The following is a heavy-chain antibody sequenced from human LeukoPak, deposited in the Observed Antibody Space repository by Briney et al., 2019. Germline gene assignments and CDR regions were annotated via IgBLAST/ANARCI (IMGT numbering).Heavy chain of an antibody. CDR2: IYPDDSDT. D-gene: IGHD4-17*01. J-gene: IGHJ4*02. CDR1: GYSFTTYW. CDR3: ARRPLSDYGDYYFDY. V-gene: IGHV5-51*01. Sequence: GESLKISCKTSGYSFTTYWIGWVRQMPGTGLEWVGAIYPDDSDTRYRPSFQGQVTISADKSTSTAYLQWSSLKASDTAMYYCARRPLSDYGDYYFDYWGQGTLVTVSS.